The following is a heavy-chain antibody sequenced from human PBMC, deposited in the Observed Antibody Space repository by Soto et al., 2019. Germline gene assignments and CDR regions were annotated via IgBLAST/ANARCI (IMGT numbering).Heavy chain of an antibody. Sequence: QVQLQESGPGLVKPSETLSLTCTVPGCSISSYYWSWIRQPPGKGLEWIGYIYHRGSIYYSPSLKSRVNISVETSKNQSSLKLSSVTAADTAVYYCASYCSGGSCYLDPWGQGPLVTVSS. CDR1: GCSISSYY. J-gene: IGHJ5*02. V-gene: IGHV4-59*08. CDR3: ASYCSGGSCYLDP. D-gene: IGHD2-15*01. CDR2: IYHRGSI.